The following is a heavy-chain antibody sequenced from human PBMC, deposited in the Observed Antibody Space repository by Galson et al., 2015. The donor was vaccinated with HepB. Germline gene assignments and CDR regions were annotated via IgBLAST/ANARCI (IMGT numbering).Heavy chain of an antibody. D-gene: IGHD4-11*01. CDR2: IYFAGRT. J-gene: IGHJ5*02. CDR3: ARDYSAASFDP. V-gene: IGHV4-31*02. Sequence: PPGKGLEWIGYIYFAGRTHYNPSLQSRVTISVDTSKNQFSLRLNSVTAADTAVYYCARDYSAASFDPWGQGTLVTVSS.